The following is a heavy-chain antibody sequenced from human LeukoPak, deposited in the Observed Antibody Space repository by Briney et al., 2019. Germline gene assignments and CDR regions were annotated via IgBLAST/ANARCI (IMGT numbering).Heavy chain of an antibody. J-gene: IGHJ4*02. V-gene: IGHV3-23*01. Sequence: PGGSLRLSCAASGFTFPNYAMSWVRQAPGKGLEWVSLISDSGGSTWYADSVKGRFTISRDNSKNTLYLQMNSLRAEDTAVYYCYYDSSGWWGQGTLVTVSS. CDR3: YYDSSGW. D-gene: IGHD3-22*01. CDR2: ISDSGGST. CDR1: GFTFPNYA.